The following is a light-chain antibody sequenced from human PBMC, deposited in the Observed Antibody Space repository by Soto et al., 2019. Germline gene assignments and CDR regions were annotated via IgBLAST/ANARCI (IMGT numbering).Light chain of an antibody. Sequence: SPGTLSLSPGERATLSCRTSQSVSNNYLAWYQQKPGQAPRLLIYGASSRATGIPDRFSGSGSGTDFALTISRLETDDSAVYYCQQYGGSPFTFGPGTKVDIK. V-gene: IGKV3-20*01. CDR2: GAS. CDR1: QSVSNNY. CDR3: QQYGGSPFT. J-gene: IGKJ3*01.